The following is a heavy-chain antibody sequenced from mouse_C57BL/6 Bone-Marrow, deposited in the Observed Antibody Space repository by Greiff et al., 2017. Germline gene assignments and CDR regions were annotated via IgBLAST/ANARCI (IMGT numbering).Heavy chain of an antibody. Sequence: QVQLQQPGAELVKPGASVKLSCKASGYTFTSYWMHWVKQRPGQGLEWIGMIHPNSGSTNYNEKFKGKATLTVDKSSSTAYMQLSSLTSDDSAVYYCGAWVAYWGQGTLVTVSA. V-gene: IGHV1-64*01. J-gene: IGHJ3*01. CDR3: GAWVAY. CDR1: GYTFTSYW. CDR2: IHPNSGST.